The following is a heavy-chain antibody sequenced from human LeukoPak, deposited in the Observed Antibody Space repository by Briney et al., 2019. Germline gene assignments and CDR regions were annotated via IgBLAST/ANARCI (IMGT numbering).Heavy chain of an antibody. V-gene: IGHV4-34*01. J-gene: IGHJ4*02. CDR2: INHSGST. D-gene: IGHD3-3*01. CDR1: GGSFSGYY. CDR3: ARRGFLRTFDY. Sequence: SETLSLTCAVYGGSFSGYYWSWIRQPPGKGLEWIGEINHSGSTNYNPSLKSRVTISVDTSKNQFSLKLSSVTAADTAVYYCARRGFLRTFDYWGQGTLVTVSS.